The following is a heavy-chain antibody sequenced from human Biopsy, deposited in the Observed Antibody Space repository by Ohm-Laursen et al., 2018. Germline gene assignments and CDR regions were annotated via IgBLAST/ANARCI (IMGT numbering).Heavy chain of an antibody. CDR3: ARSFGVVINFEHNWFDP. V-gene: IGHV1-69*06. CDR1: GAIFSNYA. D-gene: IGHD3-3*01. CDR2: IKPMFGTA. Sequence: GSSVKVSCKASGAIFSNYAINWLRQAPGQGLEWMGGIKPMFGTAKYAQRFQGRVTITADKSTSTADMELSSLRSDDTAVYYCARSFGVVINFEHNWFDPWGQGTLVTVSS. J-gene: IGHJ5*02.